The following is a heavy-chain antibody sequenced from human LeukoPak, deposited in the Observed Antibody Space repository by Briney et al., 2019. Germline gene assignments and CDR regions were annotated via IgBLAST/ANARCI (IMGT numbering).Heavy chain of an antibody. V-gene: IGHV6-1*01. J-gene: IGHJ6*02. Sequence: SQTLSPTCAISGDSVSSISVAWNWIRQSPSRGLEWLGRTYYRSKWYYEYAVSVKSRINISPDTSKDQSSLQLTSVTPEDTAVYYCSLARSEYHYGMDVWGQGTTVTVSS. CDR1: GDSVSSISVA. CDR3: SLARSEYHYGMDV. CDR2: TYYRSKWYY.